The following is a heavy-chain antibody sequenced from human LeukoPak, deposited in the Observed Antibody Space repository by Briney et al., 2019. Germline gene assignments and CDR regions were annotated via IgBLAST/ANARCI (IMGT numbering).Heavy chain of an antibody. J-gene: IGHJ4*02. Sequence: PSETLSLTCTVSGGSISSSSYYWGWIRQPPGKGLEWIGSIYYSGSTYYNPSLKSRVTISVDTSKNQFSLELSSVTAADTAVYYCARLSPPLWFGESNDYWGQGTLVTVSS. CDR2: IYYSGST. CDR1: GGSISSSSYY. CDR3: ARLSPPLWFGESNDY. D-gene: IGHD3-10*01. V-gene: IGHV4-39*01.